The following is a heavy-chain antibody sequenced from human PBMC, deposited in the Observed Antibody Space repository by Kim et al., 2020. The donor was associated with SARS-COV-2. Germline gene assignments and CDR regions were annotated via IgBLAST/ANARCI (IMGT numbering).Heavy chain of an antibody. J-gene: IGHJ6*02. CDR2: IYYSGST. CDR3: ARWGSITMVRGVPTGSYGMDV. V-gene: IGHV4-31*03. Sequence: SETLSLTCTVSGGSISSGGYYWSWIRQHPGKGLEWIGYIYYSGSTYYNPSLKSRVTISVDTSKNQFSLKLSSVTAADTAVYYCARWGSITMVRGVPTGSYGMDVWGQGTTVTVSS. CDR1: GGSISSGGYY. D-gene: IGHD3-10*01.